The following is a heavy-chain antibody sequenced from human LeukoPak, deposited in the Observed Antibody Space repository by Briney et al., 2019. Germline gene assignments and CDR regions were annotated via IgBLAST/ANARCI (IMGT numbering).Heavy chain of an antibody. Sequence: GESLKISCKGSGYSFTSYWIGWVRQMPGKGLEWMGIIYPGDSDTRYSPSFQGQVTISADKSISTAYLQWSSLKASDTAMYYCARLYYDFWSGYTHFDYWGQGTLVTVSS. CDR1: GYSFTSYW. CDR2: IYPGDSDT. D-gene: IGHD3-3*01. V-gene: IGHV5-51*01. J-gene: IGHJ4*02. CDR3: ARLYYDFWSGYTHFDY.